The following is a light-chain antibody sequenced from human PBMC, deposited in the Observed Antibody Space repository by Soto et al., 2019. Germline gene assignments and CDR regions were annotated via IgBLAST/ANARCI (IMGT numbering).Light chain of an antibody. CDR1: ERIGSC. J-gene: IGKJ2*01. CDR3: QHSYSFPHT. CDR2: GAS. V-gene: IGKV1-12*01. Sequence: DVQMTQTPSSVSASVGDRVTITCRASERIGSCLAWYQQKPGKAPKLLIYGASNLQDEVPSRFSGSGSETDFALTISSLQPEDFATYHCQHSYSFPHTFGQGTEVEIK.